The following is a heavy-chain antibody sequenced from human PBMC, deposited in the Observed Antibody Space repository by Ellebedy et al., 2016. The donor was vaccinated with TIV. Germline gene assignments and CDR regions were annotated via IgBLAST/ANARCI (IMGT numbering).Heavy chain of an antibody. CDR2: ISGSGGST. Sequence: ESLKISCAASGFTFSSYAMSWVRQAPGKGLEWVSSISGSGGSTYYADSVNGRFTISRDNAKNSLYLQMNRMRAEDTAFYYCAKNLFPSSTGPFDYWGQGTLVTVSS. J-gene: IGHJ4*02. CDR1: GFTFSSYA. CDR3: AKNLFPSSTGPFDY. V-gene: IGHV3-23*01. D-gene: IGHD1-1*01.